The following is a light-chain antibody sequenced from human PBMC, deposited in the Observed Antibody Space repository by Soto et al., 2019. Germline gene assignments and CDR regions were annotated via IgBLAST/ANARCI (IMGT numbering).Light chain of an antibody. CDR2: DVS. Sequence: HSVLPQPASVSVSPGQSITISCTRTSSDVGGYNYVSWYQQHPGKAPKLMIYDVSNRPSGVSNRFSGSKSGNTASLTISGLQAEDEADYYCSSYTSSSTLYVFGTGTKVTVL. CDR3: SSYTSSSTLYV. V-gene: IGLV2-14*01. CDR1: SSDVGGYNY. J-gene: IGLJ1*01.